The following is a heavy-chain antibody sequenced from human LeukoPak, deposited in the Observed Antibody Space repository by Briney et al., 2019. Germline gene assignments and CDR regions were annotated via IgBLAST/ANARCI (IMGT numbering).Heavy chain of an antibody. V-gene: IGHV3-9*01. J-gene: IGHJ6*03. CDR1: GFTFDNYA. D-gene: IGHD3-16*01. CDR3: AKGGGLGHYYYYYYMDV. Sequence: GRSLRLSCAASGFTFDNYAMHWVRQAPGKGLEWVSGISWNSGSIGYADSVKGRFTISRDNAKNSLYLQMNSLRAEDTALYYCAKGGGLGHYYYYYYMDVWGKGTTVTVSS. CDR2: ISWNSGSI.